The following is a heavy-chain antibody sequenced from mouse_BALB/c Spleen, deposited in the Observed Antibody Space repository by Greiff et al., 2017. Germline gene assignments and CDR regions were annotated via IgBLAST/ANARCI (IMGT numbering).Heavy chain of an antibody. J-gene: IGHJ4*01. Sequence: EVQRVESGGGLVKPGGSLKLSCAASGFTFSSYAMSWVRQTPEKRLEWVASISSGGSTYYPDSVKGRFTISRDNARNILYLQMSSLRSEDTAMYYCARGGNYYGSTYAMDYWGQGTSVTVSS. D-gene: IGHD1-1*01. CDR2: ISSGGST. CDR3: ARGGNYYGSTYAMDY. V-gene: IGHV5-6-5*01. CDR1: GFTFSSYA.